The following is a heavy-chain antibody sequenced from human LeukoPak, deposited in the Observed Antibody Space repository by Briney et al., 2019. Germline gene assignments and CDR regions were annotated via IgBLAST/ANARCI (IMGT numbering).Heavy chain of an antibody. CDR1: GFIFSDYY. V-gene: IGHV3-72*01. D-gene: IGHD3-3*01. CDR2: SRGRGHSFTT. CDR3: ARGSGDYRDTNYYGMDV. Sequence: GGSLRLSCASSGFIFSDYYMEWVRQAPGKGLEWVGRSRGRGHSFTTEYAASVKGRFTISRDNSQSALFLQMNSLQTEDTAVYYCARGSGDYRDTNYYGMDVWGLGTTVSVSS. J-gene: IGHJ6*02.